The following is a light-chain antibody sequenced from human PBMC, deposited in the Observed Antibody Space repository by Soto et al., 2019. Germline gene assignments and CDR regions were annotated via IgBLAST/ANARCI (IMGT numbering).Light chain of an antibody. Sequence: QLVLTQSSSASASLGSSVKLTCTLSSGHSSYIIAWHQQQPGKAPRYLMKLEGSGSYNKGSGVPDRFSASSSGADRYLTISNLQSEDEADYYCETWDSNTRVFGTGTKVTVL. CDR2: LEGSGSY. CDR3: ETWDSNTRV. V-gene: IGLV4-60*03. J-gene: IGLJ1*01. CDR1: SGHSSYI.